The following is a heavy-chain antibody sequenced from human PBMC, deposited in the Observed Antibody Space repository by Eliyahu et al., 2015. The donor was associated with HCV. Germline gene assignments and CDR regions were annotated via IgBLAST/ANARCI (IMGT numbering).Heavy chain of an antibody. CDR1: GYTFTGYY. Sequence: QVQLVQSGAEVKKPGASVKVSCKASGYTFTGYYMHWVRQAPGQGLEWMGWINPNSGGTNYAQKFQGRVTMTRDTSISTAYMELSRLRSDDTAVYYCARDLNYYGSGSYYYYGMDVWGQGTTVTVSS. D-gene: IGHD3-10*01. CDR2: INPNSGGT. V-gene: IGHV1-2*02. CDR3: ARDLNYYGSGSYYYYGMDV. J-gene: IGHJ6*02.